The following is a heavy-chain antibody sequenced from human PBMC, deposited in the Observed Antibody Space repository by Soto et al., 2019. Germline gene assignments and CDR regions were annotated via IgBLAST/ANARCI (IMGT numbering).Heavy chain of an antibody. V-gene: IGHV2-5*02. CDR3: AHRPRGYAYYFDY. Sequence: KESGPTLVKPTQTLTLTCTFSGFSLRTRGVAVGWFRQPPGKALEWLALIYWDEDKWYSPSLKSRLTIADDTSKNQVVLTMTNVDPVDTATYYCAHRPRGYAYYFDYWGQGILVTASS. CDR2: IYWDEDK. J-gene: IGHJ4*02. D-gene: IGHD5-12*01. CDR1: GFSLRTRGVA.